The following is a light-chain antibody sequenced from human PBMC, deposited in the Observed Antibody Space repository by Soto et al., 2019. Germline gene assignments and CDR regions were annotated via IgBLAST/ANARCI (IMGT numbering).Light chain of an antibody. V-gene: IGKV3-20*01. Sequence: EIVLTQSPGTLSLSPGERATLSCRASQSVSVNSLAWYQQKGGQAPRLLSYAASTRATGVPDRFSGTGSGTDCALTISRLETDDSAVYYWQQDGGSPVTFGTGTKVYIK. CDR3: QQDGGSPVT. J-gene: IGKJ3*01. CDR1: QSVSVNS. CDR2: AAS.